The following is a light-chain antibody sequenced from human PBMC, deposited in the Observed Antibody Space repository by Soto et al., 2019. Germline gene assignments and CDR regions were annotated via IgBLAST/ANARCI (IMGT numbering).Light chain of an antibody. CDR2: GAS. CDR1: QSVSSN. Sequence: EIVMTQSPATLSVSPGERATLSCRASQSVSSNLAWYQQKPGQAPRLLIYGASTRATGIPARFSGSGSGTEFTLTISRLEPEDFAMYYCQQYGSSVFTFGQGTKLEIK. CDR3: QQYGSSVFT. J-gene: IGKJ2*01. V-gene: IGKV3-15*01.